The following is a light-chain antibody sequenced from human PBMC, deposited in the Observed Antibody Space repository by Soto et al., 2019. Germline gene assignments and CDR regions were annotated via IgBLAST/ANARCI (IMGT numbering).Light chain of an antibody. V-gene: IGLV6-57*04. CDR2: EDN. J-gene: IGLJ2*01. Sequence: LTQPHSVSESPGKTVTISCTRSSGGITTNAVQWYQQRPGSAPTIVIYEDNQRPSEVPDRFSGSIDFSSNSASLTISGLKTEDEADYYCQSYDSSGVVFGGGTKLTVL. CDR3: QSYDSSGVV. CDR1: SGGITTNA.